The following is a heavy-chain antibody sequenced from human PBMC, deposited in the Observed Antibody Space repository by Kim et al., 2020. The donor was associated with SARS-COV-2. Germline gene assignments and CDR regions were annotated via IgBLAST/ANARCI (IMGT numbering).Heavy chain of an antibody. CDR2: IWYDGSNK. CDR1: GFTFSSYG. D-gene: IGHD3-9*01. V-gene: IGHV3-30*02. Sequence: GGSLRLSCAASGFTFSSYGMHWVRQAPGKGLEWVASIWYDGSNKYYADSVKGRFTISRDNSKNTLYLQMNSLRAEGTAVYYCAKELFLFYVILTGYYPGRTGEGMDVWGQGTLVTVSS. CDR3: AKELFLFYVILTGYYPGRTGEGMDV. J-gene: IGHJ6*02.